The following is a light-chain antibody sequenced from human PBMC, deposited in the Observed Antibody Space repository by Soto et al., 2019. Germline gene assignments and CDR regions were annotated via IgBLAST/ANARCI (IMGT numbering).Light chain of an antibody. V-gene: IGLV1-40*01. CDR1: STNIGAGYH. J-gene: IGLJ3*02. CDR3: QSYDSSLSVV. CDR2: GNS. Sequence: QSVLTQPPSVSGAPGQWVTISCTGSSTNIGAGYHVHWYQQLPGTAPKLLIYGNSNRPSGVPDRFSGSKSGTSASLAISGLQAEDEADYYCQSYDSSLSVVFGGGTKLTVL.